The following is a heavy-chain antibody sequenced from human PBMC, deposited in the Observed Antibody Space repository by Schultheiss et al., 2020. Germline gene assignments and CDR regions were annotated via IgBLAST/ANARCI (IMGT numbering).Heavy chain of an antibody. J-gene: IGHJ3*02. Sequence: SETLSLTCAVYGGSFSGYYWSWIRQPPGKGLEWIGSISYSGNTYYNPSLKSRVTISVDTSKNQFSLNLISVTAADTAVYYCARDRDNNGQYDALDIWGQGTMVTVSS. CDR1: GGSFSGYY. V-gene: IGHV4-34*09. CDR3: ARDRDNNGQYDALDI. D-gene: IGHD2-8*01. CDR2: ISYSGNT.